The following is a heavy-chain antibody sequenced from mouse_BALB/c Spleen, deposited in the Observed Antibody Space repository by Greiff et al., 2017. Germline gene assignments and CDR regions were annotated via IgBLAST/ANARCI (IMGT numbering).Heavy chain of an antibody. CDR2: IYPGDGDT. Sequence: VQLQQSGAELVRPGSSVKISCKASGYAFSSYWMNWVKQRPGQGLEWIGQIYPGDGDTNYNGKFKGKATLTADKSSSTAYMQLSSLTSEDSAVYFCARRGIFYAMDYWGQGTSVTVSS. J-gene: IGHJ4*01. CDR3: ARRGIFYAMDY. V-gene: IGHV1-80*01. CDR1: GYAFSSYW.